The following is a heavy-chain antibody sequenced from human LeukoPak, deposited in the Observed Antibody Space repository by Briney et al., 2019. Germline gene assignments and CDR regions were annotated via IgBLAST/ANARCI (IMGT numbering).Heavy chain of an antibody. D-gene: IGHD3-22*01. Sequence: PSETLSLTCTVSGGSISSSSYYWGWIRQPPGKGLEWIGSIYYSGSTYYNPSLKSRVTISVDTSKNQFSLKLSSVTAADTAVYYCARHKYYYDSSGYSRYYYYYYMDVWGKGTTVTISS. J-gene: IGHJ6*03. CDR3: ARHKYYYDSSGYSRYYYYYYMDV. V-gene: IGHV4-39*01. CDR2: IYYSGST. CDR1: GGSISSSSYY.